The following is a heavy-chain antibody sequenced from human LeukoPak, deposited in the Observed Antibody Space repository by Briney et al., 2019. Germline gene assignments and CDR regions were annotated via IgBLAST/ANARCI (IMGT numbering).Heavy chain of an antibody. CDR3: ARDLVYGSGSYDY. D-gene: IGHD3-10*01. CDR2: INWNGGST. Sequence: GGSLRLSCAASGFTFDDYGMSWVRQAPGKGLEWVSGINWNGGSTGYADSVKGRFTISRDNAKNSLYLQMNSLRAEDTAVYYCARDLVYGSGSYDYWGQGTLVIVSS. CDR1: GFTFDDYG. V-gene: IGHV3-20*04. J-gene: IGHJ4*02.